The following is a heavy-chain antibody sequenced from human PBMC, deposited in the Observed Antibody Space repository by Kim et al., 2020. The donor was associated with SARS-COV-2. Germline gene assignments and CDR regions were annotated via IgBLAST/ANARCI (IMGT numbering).Heavy chain of an antibody. D-gene: IGHD3-16*02. CDR3: AKDLVRGGGYTPFDY. CDR2: ISGSGGST. V-gene: IGHV3-23*01. J-gene: IGHJ4*02. CDR1: GFTFSSYA. Sequence: GGSLRLSCAASGFTFSSYAMSWVRQAPGKGLEWVSAISGSGGSTYYADSVKGRFTISRDNSKNTLYLQMNSLRAEDTAVYYCAKDLVRGGGYTPFDYWGRGTLVTVSS.